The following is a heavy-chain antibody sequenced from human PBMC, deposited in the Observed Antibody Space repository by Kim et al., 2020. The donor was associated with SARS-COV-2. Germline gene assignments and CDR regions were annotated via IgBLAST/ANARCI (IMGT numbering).Heavy chain of an antibody. V-gene: IGHV1-18*01. J-gene: IGHJ4*02. Sequence: ASVKVSCKASGYTFTSYGISWVRQAPGQGLEWMGWISAYNGNTNYAQKLQGRVTMTTDTSTSTAYMELRSLRSDDTAVYYCARVRTSYGSGSYYNANDYWGQGTLVTVSS. CDR3: ARVRTSYGSGSYYNANDY. D-gene: IGHD3-10*01. CDR1: GYTFTSYG. CDR2: ISAYNGNT.